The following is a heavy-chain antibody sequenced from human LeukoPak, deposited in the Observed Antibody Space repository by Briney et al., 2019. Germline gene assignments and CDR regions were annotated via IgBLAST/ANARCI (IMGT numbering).Heavy chain of an antibody. CDR3: AKDGGGTLGAPDV. CDR1: GFTFSSYG. V-gene: IGHV3-30*02. D-gene: IGHD1-26*01. CDR2: LRYDGSKE. Sequence: QPGGSLRLSCAASGFTFSSYGMHWVRQAPGKGLEWVAFLRYDGSKEYYGDSVKGRFTISRDNSKNTLYLQMNSLRAEDTAVYYCAKDGGGTLGAPDVWGQGTMVTVSS. J-gene: IGHJ3*01.